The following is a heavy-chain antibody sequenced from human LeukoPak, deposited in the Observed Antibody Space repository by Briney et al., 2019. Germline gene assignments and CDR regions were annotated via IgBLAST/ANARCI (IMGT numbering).Heavy chain of an antibody. V-gene: IGHV3-30-3*01. Sequence: GGSLRLSCAASGFTFSSYAMHWVRQAPGKGLEWVAVISYDGSNKYYADSVKGRFTISRDNSKNTPYLQMNSLRAEDTAVYYCARDLDVVVPAALEYYYGMDVWGQGTTVTVSS. J-gene: IGHJ6*02. CDR1: GFTFSSYA. D-gene: IGHD2-2*01. CDR3: ARDLDVVVPAALEYYYGMDV. CDR2: ISYDGSNK.